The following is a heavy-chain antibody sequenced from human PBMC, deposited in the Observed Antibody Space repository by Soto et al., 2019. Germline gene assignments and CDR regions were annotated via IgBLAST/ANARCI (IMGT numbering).Heavy chain of an antibody. D-gene: IGHD5-12*01. V-gene: IGHV1-69*12. CDR2: IIPMFGTA. J-gene: IGHJ4*02. CDR1: GGTFSTYA. CDR3: AGGIQPWLRRINNGYSG. Sequence: QVQLVQSGAEVKKPESSVKVSCKAPGGTFSTYAISWVRQAPGQGLEWMGGIIPMFGTANYAQRFQDRVTINADESTNTVYMELSSLRSEDTAVYFCAGGIQPWLRRINNGYSGWGQGTLVTVSS.